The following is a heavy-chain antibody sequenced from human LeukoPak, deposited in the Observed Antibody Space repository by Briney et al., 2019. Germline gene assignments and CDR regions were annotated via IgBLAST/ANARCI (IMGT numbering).Heavy chain of an antibody. D-gene: IGHD2-15*01. J-gene: IGHJ6*03. CDR3: ATKPHKAARRYGGYYYYMDV. V-gene: IGHV1-69*13. CDR1: GGTFSSYA. Sequence: SVKVSCKASGGTFSSYAISWVRQAPGQGLEWMGGIIPIFGTANYAQKFQGRVTITADESTSTAYMELSSLRSEDTAVYYRATKPHKAARRYGGYYYYMDVWGKGTTVTVSS. CDR2: IIPIFGTA.